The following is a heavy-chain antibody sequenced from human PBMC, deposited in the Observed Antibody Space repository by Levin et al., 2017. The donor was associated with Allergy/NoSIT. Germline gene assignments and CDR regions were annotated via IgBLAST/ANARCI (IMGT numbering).Heavy chain of an antibody. D-gene: IGHD2-2*02. V-gene: IGHV3-7*01. Sequence: GGSLRLSCAASGFTFNNFFMTWVRQAPGKGLEWVANINQDGSTKQYVDSVKGRFSISRDNAKRSLYLQMSSLRDEDTALYYCAREQYTGGSYFGMDVWGQGTTVTVSS. J-gene: IGHJ6*02. CDR3: AREQYTGGSYFGMDV. CDR2: INQDGSTK. CDR1: GFTFNNFF.